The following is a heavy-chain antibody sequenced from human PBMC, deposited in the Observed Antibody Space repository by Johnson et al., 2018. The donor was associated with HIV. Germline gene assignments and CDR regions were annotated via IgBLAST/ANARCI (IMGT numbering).Heavy chain of an antibody. CDR1: GFTFSSYA. D-gene: IGHD3-16*01. Sequence: VQPVESGGGLVQPGGSLRLSCAASGFTFSSYAMHWVRQAPGKGLEWVSGMNWNGDSTGYGDFVKGRFTISRDNAKNALYLQMNSLRAEDTALYYCAREDPREFHGYGGDAFDIWGQGTMITVSS. V-gene: IGHV3-20*04. CDR3: AREDPREFHGYGGDAFDI. CDR2: MNWNGDST. J-gene: IGHJ3*02.